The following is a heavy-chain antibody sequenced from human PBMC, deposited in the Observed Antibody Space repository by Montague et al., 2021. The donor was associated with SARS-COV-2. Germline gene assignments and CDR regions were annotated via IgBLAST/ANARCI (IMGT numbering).Heavy chain of an antibody. CDR2: INHSGST. D-gene: IGHD2-2*01. CDR1: GGSFSGYY. Sequence: SETLSLTCAVYGGSFSGYYWSWIRQPPGKGLAWIGEINHSGSTNFNPSLKSRVNISVDTSKNQFSLKLSSVTAADTAVYYCTREGYQVLWSDYYYYGMEVWGQGTTVTVSS. J-gene: IGHJ6*02. CDR3: TREGYQVLWSDYYYYGMEV. V-gene: IGHV4-34*01.